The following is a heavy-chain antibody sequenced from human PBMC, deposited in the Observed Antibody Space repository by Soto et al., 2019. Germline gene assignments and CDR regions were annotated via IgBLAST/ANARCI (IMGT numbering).Heavy chain of an antibody. CDR2: ISAYSGNT. CDR3: ARKNDYGDFDY. J-gene: IGHJ4*02. V-gene: IGHV1-18*01. D-gene: IGHD4-17*01. CDR1: GYTFTSYG. Sequence: ASVKVSCKASGYTFTSYGISWVRQDPGQGLEWMGWISAYSGNTNYAQKLQGRVTMTTDTSTSTAYMDLRSLRSDDTAVYYCARKNDYGDFDYWGQGTVGKVS.